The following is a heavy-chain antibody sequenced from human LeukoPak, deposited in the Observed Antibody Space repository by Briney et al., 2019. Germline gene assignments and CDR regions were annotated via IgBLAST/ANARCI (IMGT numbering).Heavy chain of an antibody. J-gene: IGHJ5*02. CDR3: ARDRGLRWYRFDP. CDR1: GGSISSYY. CDR2: IYYSGST. Sequence: SETLSLTCTVSGGSISSYYWSWLRQPPGKGLEWIGYIYYSGSTNYNPSLKSRVTISVDTSKNQFSLKLSSVTAADTAVYYCARDRGLRWYRFDPWGQGTLVTVSS. D-gene: IGHD4-23*01. V-gene: IGHV4-59*01.